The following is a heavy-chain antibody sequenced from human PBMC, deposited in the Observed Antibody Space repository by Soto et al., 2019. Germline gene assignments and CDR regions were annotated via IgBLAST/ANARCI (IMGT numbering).Heavy chain of an antibody. Sequence: SETLSLTCTVSGGSISSYYWSWIRQPPGRGLEWIGHIFYSGSTNYNPALKSRVTISVDTSKNQFSLKLNSMTAADTAVYYCARHNYGSGSTYFDYWGQGTLVTVSS. CDR3: ARHNYGSGSTYFDY. D-gene: IGHD3-10*01. CDR1: GGSISSYY. J-gene: IGHJ4*02. V-gene: IGHV4-59*08. CDR2: IFYSGST.